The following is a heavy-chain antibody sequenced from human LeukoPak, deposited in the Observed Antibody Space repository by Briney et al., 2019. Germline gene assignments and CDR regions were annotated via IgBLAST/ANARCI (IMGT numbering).Heavy chain of an antibody. D-gene: IGHD3-22*01. J-gene: IGHJ4*02. CDR1: GFTFSNYA. CDR3: ARAKSAYYYDCTDY. CDR2: ISHDGSDK. V-gene: IGHV3-30-3*01. Sequence: GGSLRLSCAASGFTFSNYAVHWVRQAPGKGLEWVAVISHDGSDKYYADSVKGRFTTSRDNSKNTLYLQMNSLRAEDTAVYYCARAKSAYYYDCTDYWGQGTLVTVSS.